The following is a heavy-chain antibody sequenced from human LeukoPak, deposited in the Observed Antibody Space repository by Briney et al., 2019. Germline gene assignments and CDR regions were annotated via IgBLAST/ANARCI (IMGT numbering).Heavy chain of an antibody. V-gene: IGHV3-33*08. Sequence: GGSLRLSCAASGFTFSSYGMHWVRQAPGKGLEWVAVIWYDGSNKYYADSVKGRFTISRDNSKNTLYLQMNSLRAEDTAVYYCAREPYGDPEVNYWGQGTLVTVSS. CDR3: AREPYGDPEVNY. J-gene: IGHJ4*02. D-gene: IGHD4-17*01. CDR1: GFTFSSYG. CDR2: IWYDGSNK.